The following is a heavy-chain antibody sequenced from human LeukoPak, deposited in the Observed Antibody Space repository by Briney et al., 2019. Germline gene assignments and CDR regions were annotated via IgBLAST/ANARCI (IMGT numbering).Heavy chain of an antibody. Sequence: PGGSLRLSCAASGFTFSSYAMSWVRQAPGKGLEWVSAISGSGGSTYYADSVKGRFTISRDNSKNTLYLQMNSLRAEDTAVYYCAKDIHYYGSDNYDQGPAYYYMDVWGKGTTVTVSS. J-gene: IGHJ6*03. CDR1: GFTFSSYA. CDR3: AKDIHYYGSDNYDQGPAYYYMDV. CDR2: ISGSGGST. V-gene: IGHV3-23*01. D-gene: IGHD3-10*01.